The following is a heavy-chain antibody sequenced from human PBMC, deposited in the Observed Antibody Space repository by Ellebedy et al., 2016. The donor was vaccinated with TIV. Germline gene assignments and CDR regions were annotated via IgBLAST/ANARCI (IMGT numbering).Heavy chain of an antibody. CDR2: IYYSGST. D-gene: IGHD4/OR15-4a*01. Sequence: MPSETLSFTCTVSGGSISSSSYYWDCIRQPPGKGLEWIGSIYYSGSTYYNPSLKSRVTISVDTSKNQFSLKLSSVTAADTAVYYCARDIDGANSDYWGQGTLVTVSS. CDR1: GGSISSSSYY. CDR3: ARDIDGANSDY. V-gene: IGHV4-39*07. J-gene: IGHJ4*02.